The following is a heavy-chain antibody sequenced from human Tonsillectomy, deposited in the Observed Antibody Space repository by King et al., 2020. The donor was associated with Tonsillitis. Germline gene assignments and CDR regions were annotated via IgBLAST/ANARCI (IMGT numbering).Heavy chain of an antibody. J-gene: IGHJ4*02. CDR3: TRSSDTDTAYYFEN. Sequence: QLVQSGTEMKKPGASVKVSCRASGYTFSIQGMTWVRQAPGQGLEWMGWISGYNGDTKYAQRLQGRVTMTTDTSTSTAYLELRNLRSDDTAVYFCTRSSDTDTAYYFENWGQRTLATVSS. V-gene: IGHV1-18*01. D-gene: IGHD5-18*01. CDR1: GYTFSIQG. CDR2: ISGYNGDT.